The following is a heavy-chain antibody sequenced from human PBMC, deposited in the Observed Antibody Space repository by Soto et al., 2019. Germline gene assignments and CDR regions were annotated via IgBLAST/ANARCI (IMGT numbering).Heavy chain of an antibody. V-gene: IGHV1-69*06. Sequence: GASVKVSCKASAGDFSSYAISCVRQAPGQGLEWMGGIIPIFGTANYAQKFQGRVTITADKSTSTAYMELSSLRSEDTAVYYCARGAYSSYRSLYGMDVWGQGTTVTV. CDR3: ARGAYSSYRSLYGMDV. J-gene: IGHJ6*02. CDR1: AGDFSSYA. CDR2: IIPIFGTA. D-gene: IGHD6-6*01.